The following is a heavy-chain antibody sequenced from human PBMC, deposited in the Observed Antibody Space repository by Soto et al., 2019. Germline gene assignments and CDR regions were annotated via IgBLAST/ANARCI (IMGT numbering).Heavy chain of an antibody. V-gene: IGHV4-39*02. CDR2: IYYSGST. Sequence: PSETLSLTCTVSGGSISSSSYYWGWIRQPPGEGLEWIGSIYYSGSTYYNPSLKSRVTISVDTSKNQFSLKLSSVTAADTAVYYCARDPGQRESGRLWFDPWGQGTLVTVSS. J-gene: IGHJ5*02. CDR1: GGSISSSSYY. CDR3: ARDPGQRESGRLWFDP. D-gene: IGHD3-16*01.